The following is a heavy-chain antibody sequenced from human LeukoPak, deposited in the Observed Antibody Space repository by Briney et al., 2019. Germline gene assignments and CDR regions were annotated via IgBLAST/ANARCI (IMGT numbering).Heavy chain of an antibody. Sequence: GGSLRLSCAASGFTFDDYAMHWVRQAPGKGLEWVSGISWNSGSIGYADSVKGRFTISRDNAKNSLYLQMNSLRAEDTALYYCASSFLTGYYDFDYWGQGTLVTVSS. CDR1: GFTFDDYA. J-gene: IGHJ4*02. V-gene: IGHV3-9*01. CDR2: ISWNSGSI. CDR3: ASSFLTGYYDFDY. D-gene: IGHD3-9*01.